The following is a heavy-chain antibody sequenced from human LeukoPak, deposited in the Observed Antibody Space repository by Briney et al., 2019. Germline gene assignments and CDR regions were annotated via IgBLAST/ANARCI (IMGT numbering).Heavy chain of an antibody. CDR1: GGSISSGGYY. J-gene: IGHJ3*02. V-gene: IGHV4-30-2*01. CDR3: ARGTGIVVAGGAFDI. D-gene: IGHD6-19*01. CDR2: IYHSGST. Sequence: KPSQTLSLTCIVSGGSISSGGYYWSWIRQPPGKGLEWIGYIYHSGSTYYNPSLKSRVTISVDRSKNQFSLKLSSVTAADTAVYYCARGTGIVVAGGAFDIWGQGTMVTVSS.